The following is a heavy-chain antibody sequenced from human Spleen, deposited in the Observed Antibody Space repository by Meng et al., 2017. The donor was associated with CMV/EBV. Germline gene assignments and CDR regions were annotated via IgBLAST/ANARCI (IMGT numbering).Heavy chain of an antibody. CDR2: INGNGGST. D-gene: IGHD6-19*01. Sequence: GESLKISCAASGFSFSSYAMSWVRQAPGKGLEWVSGINGNGGSTHYADSVKGRFTISRDNSKNTVYLQMKSLRAEDTAVYYCAKDMVGVAVAGTLFDPWGQGTLVTVSS. CDR3: AKDMVGVAVAGTLFDP. J-gene: IGHJ5*02. V-gene: IGHV3-23*01. CDR1: GFSFSSYA.